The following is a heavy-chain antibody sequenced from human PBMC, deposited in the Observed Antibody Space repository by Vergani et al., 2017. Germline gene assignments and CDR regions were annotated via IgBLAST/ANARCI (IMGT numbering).Heavy chain of an antibody. V-gene: IGHV4-34*01. D-gene: IGHD5-18*01. CDR1: GGSFSGYY. Sequence: QVQLQQWGAGLLKPSETLSLTCAVYGGSFSGYYWSWIRQPPGKGLEWIGEINHSGTTNYNPSLKSRVTISVDTSKNQFALKLSSVTAADTAVYYCARGGCRYGLRGGGWLDPWGQGTLVSVSS. CDR3: ARGGCRYGLRGGGWLDP. J-gene: IGHJ5*02. CDR2: INHSGTT.